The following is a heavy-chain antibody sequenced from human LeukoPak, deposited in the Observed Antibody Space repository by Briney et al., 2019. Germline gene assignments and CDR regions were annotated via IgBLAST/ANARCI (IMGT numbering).Heavy chain of an antibody. CDR2: ISAYNGNT. CDR3: ARDRPVGASEYYYYGMDV. CDR1: GYSFTSYG. V-gene: IGHV1-18*01. D-gene: IGHD1-26*01. J-gene: IGHJ6*02. Sequence: ASVKVSCKASGYSFTSYGISWVRHAPGQGLEWMGWISAYNGNTKYAQKLQGRVTMTTDTSTSTAYMELRSLRSDDTAVYYCARDRPVGASEYYYYGMDVWGQGTTVTVSS.